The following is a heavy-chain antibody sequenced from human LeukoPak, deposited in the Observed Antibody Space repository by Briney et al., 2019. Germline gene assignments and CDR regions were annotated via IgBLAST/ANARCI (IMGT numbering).Heavy chain of an antibody. CDR1: GYTFTSYG. Sequence: ASVKVSCKASGYTFTSYGISWVRQAPGQGLEWMGWISAYNGNTNYAQKLQGRVTMTTDTSTSTAYMELRSPRSDDTAVYYCARVPHYYDSSGYIDYWGQGTLVTVSS. V-gene: IGHV1-18*01. D-gene: IGHD3-22*01. J-gene: IGHJ4*02. CDR2: ISAYNGNT. CDR3: ARVPHYYDSSGYIDY.